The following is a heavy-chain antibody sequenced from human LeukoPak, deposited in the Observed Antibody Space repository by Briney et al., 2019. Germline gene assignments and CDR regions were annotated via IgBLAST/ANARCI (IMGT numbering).Heavy chain of an antibody. CDR3: ARGYIAAAGTGRFDP. J-gene: IGHJ5*02. D-gene: IGHD6-13*01. Sequence: ASVNVSCKASGGTFSSYAISWVRQAPGQGREWMGWINPNSGGTNYAQKLQGRVTITRDTSISTAYMELSRLRSDDTTVYYCARGYIAAAGTGRFDPWGQGTLVTVSS. CDR2: INPNSGGT. CDR1: GGTFSSYA. V-gene: IGHV1-2*02.